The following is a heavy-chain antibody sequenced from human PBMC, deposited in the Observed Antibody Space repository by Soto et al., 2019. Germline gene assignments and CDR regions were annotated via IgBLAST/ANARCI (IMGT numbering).Heavy chain of an antibody. J-gene: IGHJ4*02. CDR3: AREWIQLRFFDY. CDR2: IWYDGSNK. Sequence: GGSLRLSCAASGFTFSSYVMHWVRQAPGKGLEWVAVIWYDGSNKYYADSVKGRFTISRDNSKNTLYLQMNSLRAEDTAVYYCAREWIQLRFFDYWGQGTLVTVSS. D-gene: IGHD5-18*01. V-gene: IGHV3-33*01. CDR1: GFTFSSYV.